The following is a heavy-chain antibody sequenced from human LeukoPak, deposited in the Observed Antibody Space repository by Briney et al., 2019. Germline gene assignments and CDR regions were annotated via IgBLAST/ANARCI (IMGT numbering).Heavy chain of an antibody. CDR2: INGDGSTT. CDR1: GFTFSRYW. CDR3: ATGNYYDSRGYYTFGH. D-gene: IGHD3-22*01. Sequence: PGGSLRLSCAASGFTFSRYWMHWVRHAPGKGLVWVSRINGDGSTTSYADSVKGGFTIPRDNAKNTLYLQMNSLRAEDTAVYYCATGNYYDSRGYYTFGHWGQGTLVTVSS. V-gene: IGHV3-74*01. J-gene: IGHJ1*01.